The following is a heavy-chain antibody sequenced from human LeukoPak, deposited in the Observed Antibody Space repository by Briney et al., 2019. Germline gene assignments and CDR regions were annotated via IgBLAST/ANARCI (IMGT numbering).Heavy chain of an antibody. J-gene: IGHJ4*02. D-gene: IGHD5-24*01. Sequence: NPSETLSLTCAVYGGSFSGYYWSWIRQPPGTGLEWIGEINHSGSTNYNPSLKSRVAISVDTSKNQFSLKLSSVTAADTAVYYCARRDGYNYRGSDYWGQGTLVTVSS. CDR3: ARRDGYNYRGSDY. CDR1: GGSFSGYY. V-gene: IGHV4-34*01. CDR2: INHSGST.